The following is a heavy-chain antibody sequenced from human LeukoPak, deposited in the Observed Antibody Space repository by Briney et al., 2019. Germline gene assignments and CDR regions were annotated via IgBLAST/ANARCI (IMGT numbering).Heavy chain of an antibody. D-gene: IGHD6-13*01. J-gene: IGHJ4*02. CDR3: ARNPLGYAAVGTVSLVHFDN. CDR1: VGSLIQSSYC. V-gene: IGHV4-39*01. CDR2: IYYSGST. Sequence: SETLSLTCTVSVGSLIQSSYCGGWIRQPPGKGLEWIGSIYYSGSTYYNPSLKSRVTISVDTSKNQFSLKLSSVTAADTAVYYCARNPLGYAAVGTVSLVHFDNWGQGTLVTVSS.